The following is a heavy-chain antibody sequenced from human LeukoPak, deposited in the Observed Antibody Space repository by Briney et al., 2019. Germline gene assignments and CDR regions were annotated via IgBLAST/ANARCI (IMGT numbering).Heavy chain of an antibody. D-gene: IGHD3-10*01. Sequence: GGSLRLSCRTSGFTFGDSALSWVRQAPGKGLEWVGFIRSKAYGGTTEYAASVKGRFSISRDDSKSIAYLQMNSLRTDDTAVYYCSGEAYGPTHWFDPWGQGTLVTVSS. CDR3: SGEAYGPTHWFDP. CDR2: IRSKAYGGTT. CDR1: GFTFGDSA. V-gene: IGHV3-49*04. J-gene: IGHJ5*02.